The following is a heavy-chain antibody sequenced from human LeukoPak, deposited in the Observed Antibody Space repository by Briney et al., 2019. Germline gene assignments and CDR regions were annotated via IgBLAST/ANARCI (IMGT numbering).Heavy chain of an antibody. Sequence: GGSLRLTCAASGLHFSGTAMSWVRQAPGKGLEWVSAISHDGMNAYYADSVKGRFTISRDNSKKTVSLEMSSLTAADTGVYYCAKDGAQYSSGPECDPRGQGALVTVSP. CDR2: ISHDGMNA. J-gene: IGHJ5*02. D-gene: IGHD6-19*01. V-gene: IGHV3-23*01. CDR3: AKDGAQYSSGPECDP. CDR1: GLHFSGTA.